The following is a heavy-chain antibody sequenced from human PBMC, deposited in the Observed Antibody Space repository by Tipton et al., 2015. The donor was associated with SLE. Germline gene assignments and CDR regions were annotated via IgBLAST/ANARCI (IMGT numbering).Heavy chain of an antibody. D-gene: IGHD3-9*01. CDR3: ARRYDPEGYFDL. V-gene: IGHV3-30*02. J-gene: IGHJ2*01. Sequence: GSLRLSCAASGFTFSSYGMHWVRQAPGKGLEWVAFIRYDGSNKYYADSVKGRFTISRDNSKNTLYLQMNSLRAEDTAVYYCARRYDPEGYFDLWGRGTLVTVSS. CDR2: IRYDGSNK. CDR1: GFTFSSYG.